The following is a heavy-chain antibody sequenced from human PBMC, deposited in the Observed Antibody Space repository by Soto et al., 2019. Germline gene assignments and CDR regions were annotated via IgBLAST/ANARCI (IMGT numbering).Heavy chain of an antibody. CDR1: GGYLSSSNW. CDR2: IYHSGST. J-gene: IGHJ4*02. Sequence: PSQTLSLTCAVSGGYLSSSNWWTCVRQPPGKGLEWIGEIYHSGSTNYNPSLQSRVTISVDKSKNQFSLKLSSVTAADTAVHYCARWLPRSGFDYWGQGTLVTVSS. CDR3: ARWLPRSGFDY. V-gene: IGHV4-4*02. D-gene: IGHD3-10*01.